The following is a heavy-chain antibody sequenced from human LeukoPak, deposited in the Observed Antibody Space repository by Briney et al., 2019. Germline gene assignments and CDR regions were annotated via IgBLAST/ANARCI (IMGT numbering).Heavy chain of an antibody. CDR2: IDDSDNS. CDR1: GGSINSHN. V-gene: IGHV4-59*11. Sequence: SETLSLTCTVSGGSINSHNWTWIRQPPGKGLEWIGYIDDSDNSKYNPSLKSRVTISIDTSKNQFSLKLSSVTAADTAVYYCVRESRLRSFDWFGSYFHYWGQGTLVTVSS. D-gene: IGHD3-9*01. J-gene: IGHJ4*02. CDR3: VRESRLRSFDWFGSYFHY.